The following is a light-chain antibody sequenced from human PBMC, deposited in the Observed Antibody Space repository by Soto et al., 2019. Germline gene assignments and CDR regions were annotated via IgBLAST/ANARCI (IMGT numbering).Light chain of an antibody. J-gene: IGKJ5*01. CDR1: QSISNY. V-gene: IGKV1-39*01. CDR3: QQCDGAPIT. CDR2: KSS. Sequence: DIQMTQSPASLSASVGDRVTITCRASQSISNYLNWYQQKPGKAPKLLIYKSSSLQSWAPSRFSGSGSGTDFTLTISSLQPDDFATYFCQQCDGAPITFGQGTRLEIK.